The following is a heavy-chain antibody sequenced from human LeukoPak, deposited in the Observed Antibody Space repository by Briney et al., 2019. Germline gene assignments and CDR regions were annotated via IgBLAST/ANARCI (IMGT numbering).Heavy chain of an antibody. D-gene: IGHD6-13*01. CDR2: INTNTGNP. Sequence: ASVKVSCKASGYTFTSYAMNWVRHAPGQGLEWMGWINTNTGNPTYAQGFTGRFVFSLDTSVSTAYLQICSLKAEDTAVYYCARGDSSSWYASQGPFDYWGQGTLVTVSS. CDR3: ARGDSSSWYASQGPFDY. J-gene: IGHJ4*02. V-gene: IGHV7-4-1*01. CDR1: GYTFTSYA.